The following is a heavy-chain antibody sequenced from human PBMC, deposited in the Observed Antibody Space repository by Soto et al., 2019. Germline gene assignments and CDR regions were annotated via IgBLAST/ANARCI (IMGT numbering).Heavy chain of an antibody. CDR3: ARLPPALRNHGLDS. CDR1: GGSISSSDW. CDR2: IYHTGTT. V-gene: IGHV4-4*02. J-gene: IGHJ4*02. Sequence: PSDTLSLTCAVSGGSISSSDWWSWVRQPPGKGLEWIGEIYHTGTTNYNPSLSGRITISVDKSNNEFSLRLTSVTAADTAVYYCARLPPALRNHGLDSWGQGSLVTVSS.